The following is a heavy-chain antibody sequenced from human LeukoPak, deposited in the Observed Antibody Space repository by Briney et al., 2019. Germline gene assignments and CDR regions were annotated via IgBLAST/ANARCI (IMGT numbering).Heavy chain of an antibody. CDR2: FSGSGGNT. J-gene: IGHJ3*02. CDR3: AKDVGSSWSDAFDI. CDR1: GFTFGTYA. V-gene: IGHV3-23*01. D-gene: IGHD6-13*01. Sequence: GGSLRLSCAASGFTFGTYAMSWVRQAPGKGLEWVSSFSGSGGNTYYAYSVMGRFTISRDNSKNTLYLQMNSLRAEDTAVYYCAKDVGSSWSDAFDIWGQGTMVTVSS.